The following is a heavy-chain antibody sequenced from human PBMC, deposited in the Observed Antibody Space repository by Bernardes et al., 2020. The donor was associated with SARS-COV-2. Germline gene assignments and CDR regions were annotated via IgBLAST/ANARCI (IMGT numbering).Heavy chain of an antibody. J-gene: IGHJ6*02. V-gene: IGHV3-33*01. Sequence: GGSLRLSCAASGFTFNTYGMHWVRRAPDKGLEWVAVIWYDGSTKYYADSVKGRFTISRDNSKNILYLQMNSLRVEDTAVYYCVRRFCAVSSACGNFYGMGVWGQRTTVTVYS. CDR3: VRRFCAVSSACGNFYGMGV. CDR1: GFTFNTYG. CDR2: IWYDGSTK. D-gene: IGHD2-21*01.